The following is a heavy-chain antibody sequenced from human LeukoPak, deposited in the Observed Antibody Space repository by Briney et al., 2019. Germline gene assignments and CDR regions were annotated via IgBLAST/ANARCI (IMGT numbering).Heavy chain of an antibody. CDR1: GGSISSYY. D-gene: IGHD3-9*01. CDR3: ARRSYDILTGYYNVDY. J-gene: IGHJ4*02. CDR2: IYYSGST. V-gene: IGHV4-39*01. Sequence: SETLSLTCTVSGGSISSYYWSWIRQPPGKGLEWIGSIYYSGSTHYNPSLKSRVTISVDTSKNQFSLKLSSVTAADTAVYYCARRSYDILTGYYNVDYWGQGTLVTVSS.